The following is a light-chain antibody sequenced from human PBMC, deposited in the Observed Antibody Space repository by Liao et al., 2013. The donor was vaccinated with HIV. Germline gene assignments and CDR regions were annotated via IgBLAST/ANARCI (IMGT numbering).Light chain of an antibody. CDR2: QDT. V-gene: IGLV3-1*01. CDR1: KLGDTY. J-gene: IGLJ1*01. CDR3: QVWDSSSDHGV. Sequence: SYELTQPPSVSVSPGQTATITCSADKLGDTYVSWNQQRPGQSPVLVIYQDTKRPAGIPERFSGSNSGNTATLTISGTQAMDEGDYYCQVWDSSSDHGVFGTGTKVTVL.